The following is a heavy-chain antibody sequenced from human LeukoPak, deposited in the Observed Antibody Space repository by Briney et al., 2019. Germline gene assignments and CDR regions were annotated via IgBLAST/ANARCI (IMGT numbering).Heavy chain of an antibody. V-gene: IGHV1-69*13. Sequence: ASVKVSCKASGGTFSSYAISWVRQAPGQGLEWMGGIIPIFGTANYAQKFQGRVTITADESTSTAYMELSSLRSEDTAVYYCARTPGIAVAGGGSFDYWGQGTLATVSS. CDR1: GGTFSSYA. CDR3: ARTPGIAVAGGGSFDY. J-gene: IGHJ4*02. CDR2: IIPIFGTA. D-gene: IGHD6-19*01.